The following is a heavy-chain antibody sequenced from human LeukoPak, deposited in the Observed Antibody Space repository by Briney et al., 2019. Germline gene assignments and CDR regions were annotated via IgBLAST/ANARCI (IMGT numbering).Heavy chain of an antibody. CDR1: GGSISSYY. CDR3: ARYYGGNPDRRGSAFDI. J-gene: IGHJ3*02. CDR2: IYYSGTT. V-gene: IGHV4-59*12. Sequence: SENLSLTCTASGGSISSYYWSWIRQPPGKGLEWIGSIYYSGTTYYNPSLKSRVTISVDRSKNQFSLKLSSVTAADTAVYYCARYYGGNPDRRGSAFDIWGQGTMVTVSS. D-gene: IGHD4-23*01.